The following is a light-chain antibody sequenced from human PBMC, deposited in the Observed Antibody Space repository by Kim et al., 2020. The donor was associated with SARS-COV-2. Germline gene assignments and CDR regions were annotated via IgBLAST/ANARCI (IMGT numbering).Light chain of an antibody. CDR3: QSYDSSKDCV. J-gene: IGLJ3*02. CDR1: SGSVASSY. CDR2: DDN. Sequence: TVTSSSTRRSGSVASSYVHWYQQRPGSAPSTVIYDDNERPSGVPDRFSGSIDSSSNTASLTISGLRTEDEADYYCQSYDSSKDCVFGGGTKLTVL. V-gene: IGLV6-57*03.